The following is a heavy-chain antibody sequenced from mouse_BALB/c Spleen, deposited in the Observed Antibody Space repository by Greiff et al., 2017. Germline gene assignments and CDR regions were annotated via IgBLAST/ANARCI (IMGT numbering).Heavy chain of an antibody. D-gene: IGHD4-1*01. CDR1: GYTFTDYN. CDR2: IYPYNGGT. V-gene: IGHV1S29*02. J-gene: IGHJ3*01. Sequence: EVQRVESGPELVKPGASVKISCKASGYTFTDYNMHWVKQSPGKSLEWIGYIYPYNGGTGYNQKFKSKATLTVDNSSSTAYMELRSLTSEDSAVYCCARPLTGTFAYWGQGTLVTVSA. CDR3: ARPLTGTFAY.